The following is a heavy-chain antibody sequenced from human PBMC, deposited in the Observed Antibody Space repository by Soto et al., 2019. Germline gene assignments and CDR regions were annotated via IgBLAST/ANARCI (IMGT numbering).Heavy chain of an antibody. V-gene: IGHV3-48*04. D-gene: IGHD2-8*02. CDR3: ARDKITGLFDY. Sequence: PGGSLRLSCAASGFTFSFYSMNWVRQAPGKGLEWVSYISSTSSTIYYADSVKGRFTISGDNAKNSLYLQMNSLRAADTAVYYCARDKITGLFDYWGQGTLVTVSS. CDR2: ISSTSSTI. J-gene: IGHJ4*02. CDR1: GFTFSFYS.